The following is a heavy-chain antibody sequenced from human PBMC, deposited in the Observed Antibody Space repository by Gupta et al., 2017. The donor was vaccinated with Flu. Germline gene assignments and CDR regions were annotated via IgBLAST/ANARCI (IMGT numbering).Heavy chain of an antibody. CDR2: INWNGGNT. V-gene: IGHV3-20*01. Sequence: QAPGKGLEWVSGINWNGGNTGYADSVKGRFTISRDNAKNSLYLQMNSLRAEDTALYHCARARGYAYYYYMDVWGKGTTVTVSS. CDR3: ARARGYAYYYYMDV. D-gene: IGHD5-12*01. J-gene: IGHJ6*03.